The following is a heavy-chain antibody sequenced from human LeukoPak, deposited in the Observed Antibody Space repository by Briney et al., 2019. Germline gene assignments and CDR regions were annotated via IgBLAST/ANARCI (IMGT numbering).Heavy chain of an antibody. Sequence: GGSLRLSCAASGLTFSNYAMGGVRESPGGGLGWVSAISGGGDRTYYAESVKGRFTVSRDNAKNTLSLQMNSLGPEDTAVYYCVRDVWGDRDGYFDNWGRGTLVTVSS. CDR2: ISGGGDRT. CDR1: GLTFSNYA. J-gene: IGHJ4*02. D-gene: IGHD3-16*01. V-gene: IGHV3-23*01. CDR3: VRDVWGDRDGYFDN.